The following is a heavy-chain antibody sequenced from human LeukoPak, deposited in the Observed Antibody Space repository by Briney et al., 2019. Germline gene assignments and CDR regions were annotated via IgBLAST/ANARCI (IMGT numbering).Heavy chain of an antibody. D-gene: IGHD2-2*01. CDR3: ARGIVEDYSSTSCLDY. CDR1: GFTFSSYG. CDR2: ISYDGSNK. Sequence: GGSLRLSCAASGFTFSSYGMHWVRQAPGKGLEWVAVISYDGSNKYYADSVKGRFTISRDNSKNTLYLQMNSLRAEDTAVYYCARGIVEDYSSTSCLDYWGQGTLVTVSS. V-gene: IGHV3-30*19. J-gene: IGHJ4*02.